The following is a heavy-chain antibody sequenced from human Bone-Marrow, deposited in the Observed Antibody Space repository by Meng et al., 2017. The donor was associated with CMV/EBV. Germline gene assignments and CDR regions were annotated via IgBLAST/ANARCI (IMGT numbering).Heavy chain of an antibody. CDR1: GFTFSSYA. J-gene: IGHJ3*02. CDR2: ISYDGSNK. Sequence: GESLKISCAASGFTFSSYAMHWVRQAPGKGLEWVAVISYDGSNKYYADSVKGRFTISRDNSKNTLYLQMNSLRAEDTAVYYCARDNYYGSGSYTAFDIWGQGTMVTVSS. CDR3: ARDNYYGSGSYTAFDI. V-gene: IGHV3-30*04. D-gene: IGHD3-10*01.